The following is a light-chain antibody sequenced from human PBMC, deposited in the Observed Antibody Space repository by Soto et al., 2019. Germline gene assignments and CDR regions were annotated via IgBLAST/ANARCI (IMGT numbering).Light chain of an antibody. CDR2: TAS. J-gene: IGKJ1*01. CDR3: QETYNSRGP. CDR1: QSVVKY. V-gene: IGKV1-39*01. Sequence: DIQVTQSPSSLSASVGDRVTITCRTSQSVVKYLHWYQQKPGKAPRLLIYTASSLQSGVPSRFSGSGSGTDFTLTISSLQPEDCATYYCQETYNSRGPFGEGTKVEIK.